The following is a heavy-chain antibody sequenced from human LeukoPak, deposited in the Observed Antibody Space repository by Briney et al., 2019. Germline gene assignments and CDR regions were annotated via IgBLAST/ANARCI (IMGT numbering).Heavy chain of an antibody. CDR2: IYSGGST. D-gene: IGHD2-2*01. Sequence: PGGSLRLSCAASGFTVSSNYMSWVRQAPGKGLEWVSVIYSGGSTYYADSVKGRFTISRDNSKNTLYLQMNSLRAEDTAVYFCAQEGSYCSSSSCYTGVEYFQHWGQGTLVTVSS. CDR3: AQEGSYCSSSSCYTGVEYFQH. CDR1: GFTVSSNY. J-gene: IGHJ1*01. V-gene: IGHV3-53*01.